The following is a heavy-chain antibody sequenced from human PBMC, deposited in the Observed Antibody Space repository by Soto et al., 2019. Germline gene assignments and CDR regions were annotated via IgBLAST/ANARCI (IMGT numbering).Heavy chain of an antibody. Sequence: EVQLVESGGGLVQPGGSLRLSCAASGFTFTGYWMNWVRQAPGKGLEWVANIKQDGGEKYYVDSVKGRFTISRDNAKNSLYLQMNSLRAEDTAVYYCARAFGEVVPYFDYWGQGTLVTVSS. CDR2: IKQDGGEK. V-gene: IGHV3-7*05. D-gene: IGHD2-21*01. CDR3: ARAFGEVVPYFDY. J-gene: IGHJ4*02. CDR1: GFTFTGYW.